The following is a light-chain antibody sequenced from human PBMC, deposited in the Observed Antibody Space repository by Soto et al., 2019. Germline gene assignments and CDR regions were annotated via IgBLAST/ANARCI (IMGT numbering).Light chain of an antibody. CDR2: DVS. Sequence: QSALTQPASASGSPGQSITISCTGTSSDVGGYNYVSWYQQHPGKAPKLMIYDVSNRPSGVSNRFSGSKSGNTASLTISGVQAEDEADDYCSSYTSSSTYVVFGGGTKLTVL. CDR3: SSYTSSSTYVV. J-gene: IGLJ2*01. V-gene: IGLV2-14*01. CDR1: SSDVGGYNY.